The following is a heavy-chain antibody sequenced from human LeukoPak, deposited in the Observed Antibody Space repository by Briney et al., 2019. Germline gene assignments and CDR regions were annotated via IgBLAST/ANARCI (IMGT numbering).Heavy chain of an antibody. CDR1: GFTFSSYE. Sequence: GGSLRLSCAASGFTFSSYEMNWVRQAPGKGLEWVSYISSSGSTIYYADSVKGRSTISRDNAKNSLYLQMNSLRAEDTAVYYCAREGPAAYYFDYWGQGTLVTVSS. CDR3: AREGPAAYYFDY. D-gene: IGHD2-2*01. CDR2: ISSSGSTI. V-gene: IGHV3-48*03. J-gene: IGHJ4*02.